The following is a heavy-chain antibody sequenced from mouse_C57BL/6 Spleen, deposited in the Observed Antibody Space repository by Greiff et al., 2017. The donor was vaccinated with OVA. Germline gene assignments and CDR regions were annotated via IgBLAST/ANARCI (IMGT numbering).Heavy chain of an antibody. J-gene: IGHJ4*01. CDR3: ANGDYGSSYAMDY. Sequence: VQLQQSGAELVRPGASVKLSCKASGYTFTDYYINWVKQRPGQGLEWIARIYPGSGNTYYNEKFKGKATLTAEKSSSTAYMQLSSLTSEDSAVYFCANGDYGSSYAMDYWGQGTSVTVSS. CDR1: GYTFTDYY. V-gene: IGHV1-76*01. D-gene: IGHD1-1*01. CDR2: IYPGSGNT.